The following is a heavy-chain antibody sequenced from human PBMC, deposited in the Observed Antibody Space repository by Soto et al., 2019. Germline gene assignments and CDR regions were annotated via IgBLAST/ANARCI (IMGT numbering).Heavy chain of an antibody. Sequence: SETLSLTCTVSGGSISSGDYYWSWIRQPPWKGLEWIGYIYYSGSTYYNPSLKSRVTISVDTSKNQFSLKLSSVTAADTAVYYCAREFSPSGKISISNWFDPWGQGXLVTVYS. V-gene: IGHV4-30-4*01. CDR3: AREFSPSGKISISNWFDP. CDR2: IYYSGST. D-gene: IGHD1-26*01. CDR1: GGSISSGDYY. J-gene: IGHJ5*02.